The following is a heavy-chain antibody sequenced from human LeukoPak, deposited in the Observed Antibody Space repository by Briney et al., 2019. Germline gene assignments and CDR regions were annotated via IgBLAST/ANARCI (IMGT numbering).Heavy chain of an antibody. V-gene: IGHV4-59*12. J-gene: IGHJ4*02. CDR2: IHYSGST. CDR1: GSMYNYY. CDR3: ARGESGTANFDY. Sequence: PSETLSLTCTVSGSMYNYYWSWIRQPPGKGLEWIGYIHYSGSTNYNPSLKSRVTLSVDTSKNQFSLNLNSVTAADTAVYYCARGESGTANFDYWGQGTLVTVSS.